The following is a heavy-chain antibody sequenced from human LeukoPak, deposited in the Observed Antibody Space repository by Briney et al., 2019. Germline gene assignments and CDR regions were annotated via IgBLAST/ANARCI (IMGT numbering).Heavy chain of an antibody. V-gene: IGHV1-69*13. CDR1: GGTFSSYA. Sequence: SVKVSCKASGGTFSSYAISWVRQAPGQGLEWMGGIIPIFGTANYAQKFQGRVTITADESTSTAYMELSSLRSEGTAVYYCARANSETEMATIHLGYYYGMDVWGQGTTVTVSS. CDR3: ARANSETEMATIHLGYYYGMDV. J-gene: IGHJ6*02. CDR2: IIPIFGTA. D-gene: IGHD5-24*01.